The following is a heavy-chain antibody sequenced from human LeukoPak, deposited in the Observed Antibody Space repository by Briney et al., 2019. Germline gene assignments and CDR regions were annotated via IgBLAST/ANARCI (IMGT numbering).Heavy chain of an antibody. CDR3: ARLGHPGYSYGPVY. CDR1: GFTFSSYA. V-gene: IGHV3-23*01. J-gene: IGHJ4*02. D-gene: IGHD5-18*01. CDR2: ISGSGGST. Sequence: PGGSLRLSCAASGFTFSSYAMSWVRQAPGKGLEWVSAISGSGGSTYYADSVKGRFTISRDNAKNSLYLQMNSLRAEDTAVYYCARLGHPGYSYGPVYWGQGTLVTVSS.